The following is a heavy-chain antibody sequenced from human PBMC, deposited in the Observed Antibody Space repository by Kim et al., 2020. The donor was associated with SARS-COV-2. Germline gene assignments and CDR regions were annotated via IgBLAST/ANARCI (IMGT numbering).Heavy chain of an antibody. Sequence: SETLSLTCTVSGDSISSSNYYWGWIRQPPEKGLEWIASITYSGTTYYNPSLKSRVTISVDTSKNQFSLKLSSVTAADTAVYYCARRGIGAIGTGFDPWGQGTLVTISS. J-gene: IGHJ5*02. CDR1: GDSISSSNYY. D-gene: IGHD6-13*01. V-gene: IGHV4-39*01. CDR3: ARRGIGAIGTGFDP. CDR2: ITYSGTT.